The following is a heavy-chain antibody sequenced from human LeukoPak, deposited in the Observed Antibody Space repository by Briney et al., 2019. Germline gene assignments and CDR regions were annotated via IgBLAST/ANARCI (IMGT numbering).Heavy chain of an antibody. V-gene: IGHV4-34*01. Sequence: SETLSLTCGVYGGAFSGYYWSWIRQPPGKGLEWIGEINHSGSAKYNPSPKSRVTISVDTSKNQFSLKLRSLTAADTAVYYCARGVARGKGFYSSPSRGFDYWGQGTLVTVSS. CDR2: INHSGSA. D-gene: IGHD6-13*01. CDR1: GGAFSGYY. J-gene: IGHJ4*02. CDR3: ARGVARGKGFYSSPSRGFDY.